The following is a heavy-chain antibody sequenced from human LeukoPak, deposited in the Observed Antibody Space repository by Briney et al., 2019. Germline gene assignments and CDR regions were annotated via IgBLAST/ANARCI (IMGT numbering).Heavy chain of an antibody. CDR1: GGSISSGSYY. J-gene: IGHJ5*02. V-gene: IGHV4-61*02. Sequence: SQTLSLTCTVSGGSISSGSYYWSWIRQPAGKGLEWIGRIYTSGSTNYNPPLKSRVTISVDTSKNQFSLKLSSVTAADTAVYYCARVPAAYYDFWSGYPWGQGTLVTVSS. CDR2: IYTSGST. CDR3: ARVPAAYYDFWSGYP. D-gene: IGHD3-3*01.